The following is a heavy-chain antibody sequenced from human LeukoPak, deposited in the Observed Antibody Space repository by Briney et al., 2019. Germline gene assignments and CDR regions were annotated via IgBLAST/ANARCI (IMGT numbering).Heavy chain of an antibody. Sequence: ASVKASCKASGYTFTNYGISWVRQAPGQGLEWMGWISAYNGHTNYAQKFQGRVTMTTDTSTSTAYMELRSLRSDDTAVYYCATVWRTSPYYFDYWGQGTLVTVSS. CDR1: GYTFTNYG. CDR3: ATVWRTSPYYFDY. D-gene: IGHD1-1*01. CDR2: ISAYNGHT. V-gene: IGHV1-18*01. J-gene: IGHJ4*02.